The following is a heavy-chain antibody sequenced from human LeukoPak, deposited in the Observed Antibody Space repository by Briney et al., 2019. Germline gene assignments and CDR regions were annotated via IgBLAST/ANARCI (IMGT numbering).Heavy chain of an antibody. Sequence: NPSETLSLTCTVSGGSISSGSDYWSWIRQSAGKGLEWIGRVYSSGSANYSPSLKSRATISLDTSKNQFSLHLTSVTAADTAVYYCARQLAGLAPPGFIDSWGQGTLVTVSS. CDR3: ARQLAGLAPPGFIDS. CDR1: GGSISSGSDY. D-gene: IGHD3-3*02. J-gene: IGHJ4*02. CDR2: VYSSGSA. V-gene: IGHV4-61*02.